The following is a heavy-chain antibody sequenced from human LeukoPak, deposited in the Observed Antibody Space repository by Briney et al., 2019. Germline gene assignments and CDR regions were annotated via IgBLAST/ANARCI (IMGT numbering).Heavy chain of an antibody. V-gene: IGHV4-38-2*02. J-gene: IGHJ4*02. D-gene: IGHD3-9*01. CDR2: IYHSGST. CDR3: ASGPRLRYFDWFHFDY. CDR1: GYSISSGYY. Sequence: PSETLSLTCTVSGYSISSGYYWGWIRQPPGKGLEWIGSIYHSGSTYYNPSLKSRVTISVDTSKNQFSLKLSSVTAADTAVYYCASGPRLRYFDWFHFDYWGQGTLVTVSS.